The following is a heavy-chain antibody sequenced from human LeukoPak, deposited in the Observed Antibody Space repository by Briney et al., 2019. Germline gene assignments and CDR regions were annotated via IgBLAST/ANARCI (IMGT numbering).Heavy chain of an antibody. CDR2: INHSGST. V-gene: IGHV4-34*01. D-gene: IGHD3-10*01. CDR1: GGSFSDYY. CDR3: ARGESYYYGSGSYYKYAWFDP. J-gene: IGHJ5*02. Sequence: SETLSLTCAVYGGSFSDYYWSWIRQPPGKGLEWIGEINHSGSTNYNPSLKSRVTISVDTSKNQFSLKPSSVTAADTAVYYCARGESYYYGSGSYYKYAWFDPWGQGTLVTVSS.